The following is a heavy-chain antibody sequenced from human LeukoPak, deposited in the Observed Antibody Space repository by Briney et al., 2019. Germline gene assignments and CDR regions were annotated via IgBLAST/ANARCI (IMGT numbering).Heavy chain of an antibody. CDR2: ISYDGSNK. CDR3: AKDMGNKPHLDAFDI. CDR1: GFTFSTYG. J-gene: IGHJ3*02. Sequence: GRSLRLSCAASGFTFSTYGMHWVRQAPGKGLEWVAVISYDGSNKYYADSVKGRFTISRDNSKNTLYLQMNSLRAEDTAVYYCAKDMGNKPHLDAFDIWGQGTMVTVSS. D-gene: IGHD1/OR15-1a*01. V-gene: IGHV3-30*18.